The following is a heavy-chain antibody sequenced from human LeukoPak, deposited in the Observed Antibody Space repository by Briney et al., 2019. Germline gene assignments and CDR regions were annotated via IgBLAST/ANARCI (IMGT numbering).Heavy chain of an antibody. V-gene: IGHV3-30*02. Sequence: GGSLRLSCAASGFTFSSYGMHWVRQAPGKGLEWVAFIRYDGSNKYYADSVKGRFTISRDNSKNTLYLQMNSLRAEDTAVYYCAKFQYCSSTSCSADCWGQGTLVTVSS. J-gene: IGHJ4*02. D-gene: IGHD2-2*01. CDR1: GFTFSSYG. CDR2: IRYDGSNK. CDR3: AKFQYCSSTSCSADC.